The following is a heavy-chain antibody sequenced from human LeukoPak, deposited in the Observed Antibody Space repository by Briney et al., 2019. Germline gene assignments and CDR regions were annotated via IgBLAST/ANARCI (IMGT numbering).Heavy chain of an antibody. CDR3: AKDSYYDFWSGQNWFDP. D-gene: IGHD3-3*01. V-gene: IGHV3-7*03. CDR1: GFTFSSYW. J-gene: IGHJ5*02. Sequence: GGSLRLSCAASGFTFSSYWMSWVRQAPGKGLEWVANIKQDGSEKYYADSVKGRFTISRDNSKNSLYLQMNSLRTEDTALYYCAKDSYYDFWSGQNWFDPWGRGTLVTVSS. CDR2: IKQDGSEK.